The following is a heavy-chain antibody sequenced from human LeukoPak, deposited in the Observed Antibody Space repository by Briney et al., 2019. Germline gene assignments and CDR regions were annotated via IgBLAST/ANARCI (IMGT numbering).Heavy chain of an antibody. CDR1: GASFSSSTYY. CDR2: ISYSGST. Sequence: SETLSLTCTVSGASFSSSTYYWGWIRQPPGKGLEWIGSISYSGSTYYSPSLKSRVTMSVDTSKNQFSLKPSSVTAADTAVYYCARHAGGIAAAGTRPFDYWGQGTLVTVSS. CDR3: ARHAGGIAAAGTRPFDY. J-gene: IGHJ4*02. V-gene: IGHV4-39*01. D-gene: IGHD6-13*01.